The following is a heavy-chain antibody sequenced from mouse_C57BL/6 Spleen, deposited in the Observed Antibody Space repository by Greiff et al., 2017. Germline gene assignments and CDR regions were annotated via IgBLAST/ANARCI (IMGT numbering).Heavy chain of an antibody. CDR1: GYTFTSYW. V-gene: IGHV1-50*01. Sequence: VQLQQSGAELVKPGASVKLSCKASGYTFTSYWMQWVKQRPGQGLEWIGEIDPSDSYTNYNQKFKGKATLTVDTSSSTAYMQLSSLTSEDSAVYYCARRGLGQGYFDVWGTGTTVTVSS. D-gene: IGHD4-1*01. J-gene: IGHJ1*03. CDR2: IDPSDSYT. CDR3: ARRGLGQGYFDV.